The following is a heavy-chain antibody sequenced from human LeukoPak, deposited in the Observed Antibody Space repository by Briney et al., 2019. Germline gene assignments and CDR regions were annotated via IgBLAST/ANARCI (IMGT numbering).Heavy chain of an antibody. D-gene: IGHD2-15*01. V-gene: IGHV1-8*01. J-gene: IGHJ4*02. CDR1: GYTFTSYD. Sequence: ASVKVSCKASGYTFTSYDINWVRQATGQGLEWMGWMNPXSGNTGYAQKFQGRVTMTRNTSISTAYMVLSSLRSEDTAVYYCARGAPGSYCSGGSCPYFDYWGQGALVTVSS. CDR2: MNPXSGNT. CDR3: ARGAPGSYCSGGSCPYFDY.